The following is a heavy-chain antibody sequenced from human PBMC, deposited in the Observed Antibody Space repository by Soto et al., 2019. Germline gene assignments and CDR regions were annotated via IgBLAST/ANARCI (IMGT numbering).Heavy chain of an antibody. CDR2: ISAYNGNT. J-gene: IGHJ5*02. CDR3: ATSNYGDYTNWFDP. D-gene: IGHD4-17*01. V-gene: IGHV1-18*01. Sequence: GASVKVSCKASGYTFTSYGISWVRQAPGQGLEWMGWISAYNGNTNYAQKLQGRVTMTTDTSTSTAYMELRSLRSDDTAVYYCATSNYGDYTNWFDPWGQGTLVTVSS. CDR1: GYTFTSYG.